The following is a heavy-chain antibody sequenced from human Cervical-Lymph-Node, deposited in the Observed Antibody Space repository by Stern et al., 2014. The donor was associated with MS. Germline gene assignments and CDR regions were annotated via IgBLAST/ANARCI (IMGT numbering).Heavy chain of an antibody. V-gene: IGHV3-72*01. J-gene: IGHJ4*02. CDR1: GFIFSDHH. CDR3: ARTTVKMGDFNH. Sequence: EVQLVESGGGLVQPGGSLRLSCTVSGFIFSDHHIDWVRQAPGKGLEWVGRSRNKARRFTTDYAASVKGRFTLSRDATKNSLYLQMNSLKTEDTAVYYCARTTVKMGDFNHWGQGILVSVSS. CDR2: SRNKARRFTT. D-gene: IGHD4-17*01.